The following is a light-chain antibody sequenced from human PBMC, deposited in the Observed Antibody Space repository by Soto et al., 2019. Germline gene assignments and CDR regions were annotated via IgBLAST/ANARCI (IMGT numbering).Light chain of an antibody. CDR2: GAS. J-gene: IGKJ1*01. Sequence: IVLTQSPGTLSLSPGERATLSCRASQSVSSSYLAWYQQKPGQAPRLLIYGASSRATGIPDRFSGSGSGTDFTLTISRLEPEDFAVYYCQQYGSSPETFGQGNK. CDR3: QQYGSSPET. V-gene: IGKV3-20*01. CDR1: QSVSSSY.